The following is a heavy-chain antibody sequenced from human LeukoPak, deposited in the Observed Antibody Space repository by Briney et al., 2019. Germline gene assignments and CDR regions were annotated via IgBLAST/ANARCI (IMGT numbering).Heavy chain of an antibody. Sequence: PGGSLRLSCAASGFTFSSYAMTWVRQAPGEGLEWVSGISASGGATYYADSVKGRFTISRDNSKNTLYLQMNSLRAEDTAVYYCARDPEYYYDSSGYSPGAFDIWGPGTMVTVSS. CDR2: ISASGGAT. CDR1: GFTFSSYA. D-gene: IGHD3-22*01. CDR3: ARDPEYYYDSSGYSPGAFDI. J-gene: IGHJ3*02. V-gene: IGHV3-23*01.